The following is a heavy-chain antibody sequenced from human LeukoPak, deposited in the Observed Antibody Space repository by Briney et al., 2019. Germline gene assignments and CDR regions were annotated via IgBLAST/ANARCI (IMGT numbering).Heavy chain of an antibody. CDR2: IYLGDSAT. J-gene: IGHJ4*02. V-gene: IGHV5-51*01. Sequence: GESLKISCQGSGDCSTSYWIDWLRQVPGKGLEWMGIIYLGDSATTYSPSFQGQVSMSVDKSISTAYLQWSSLKASDTAMYYCARRDYNEGSGYSIWGQGTLVTVSS. D-gene: IGHD3-22*01. CDR1: GDCSTSYW. CDR3: ARRDYNEGSGYSI.